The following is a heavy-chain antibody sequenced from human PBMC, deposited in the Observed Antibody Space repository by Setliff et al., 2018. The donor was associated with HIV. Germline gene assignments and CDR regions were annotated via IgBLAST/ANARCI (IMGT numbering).Heavy chain of an antibody. CDR1: GFTFSTYS. CDR2: IDSSGTYI. CDR3: AKDRMHYYDSSGYSYFDY. V-gene: IGHV3-21*01. D-gene: IGHD3-22*01. J-gene: IGHJ4*02. Sequence: GGSLRLSCLVSGFTFSTYSMNWVRQAPGKGLEWVSSIDSSGTYIYYADSMKGRFTLSRDNAKNSLFLQMSSLRAEDTAVYYCAKDRMHYYDSSGYSYFDYWGQGTLVTVSS.